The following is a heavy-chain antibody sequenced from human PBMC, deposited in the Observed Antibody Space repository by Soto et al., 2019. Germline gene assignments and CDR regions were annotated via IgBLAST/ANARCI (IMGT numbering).Heavy chain of an antibody. V-gene: IGHV1-69*13. Sequence: SVKVSCKASGGTFSSYAISWVRQAPGQGLEWKGGIIPIFGTANYAQKFQGRVTITADESTSTAYMELSSLRSEDTAVYYCARGIAVAGLGSNWFDPWGQGTLVTVSS. CDR1: GGTFSSYA. D-gene: IGHD6-19*01. CDR2: IIPIFGTA. J-gene: IGHJ5*02. CDR3: ARGIAVAGLGSNWFDP.